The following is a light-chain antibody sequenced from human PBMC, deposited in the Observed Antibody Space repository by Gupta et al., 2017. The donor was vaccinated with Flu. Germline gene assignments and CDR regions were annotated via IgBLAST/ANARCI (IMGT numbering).Light chain of an antibody. CDR3: NSYTSSSTYV. CDR1: SSDVGGYKY. CDR2: DVS. Sequence: HSVLTQPASVSGSPGQSITISCTGTSSDVGGYKYVSWYQQHPGKAPKLMIYDVSHRPSGVSNRFSGSKSGDTASLTISGLQAEDEADYYCNSYTSSSTYVFGTGTKVTVL. V-gene: IGLV2-14*01. J-gene: IGLJ1*01.